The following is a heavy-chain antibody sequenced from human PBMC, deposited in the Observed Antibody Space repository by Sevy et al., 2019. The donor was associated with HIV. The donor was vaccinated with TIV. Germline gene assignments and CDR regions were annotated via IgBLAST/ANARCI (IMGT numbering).Heavy chain of an antibody. D-gene: IGHD2-21*02. Sequence: GGSLRLSCAASGLNFDDYGMSWVRQAPGKGLERVSAINWNGVGTSYADSVKGRFTISRDNAKNSLYVQMNSLRAEDTALYYCARERSCGGDCYYFDYWCQGTLVTVSS. CDR3: ARERSCGGDCYYFDY. CDR2: INWNGVGT. CDR1: GLNFDDYG. J-gene: IGHJ4*02. V-gene: IGHV3-20*04.